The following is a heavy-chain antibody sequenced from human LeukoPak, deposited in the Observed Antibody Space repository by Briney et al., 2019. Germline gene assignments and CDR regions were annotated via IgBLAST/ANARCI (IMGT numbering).Heavy chain of an antibody. CDR2: IYYSGST. D-gene: IGHD2-15*01. V-gene: IGHV4-30-4*01. CDR1: GGSISSGSYY. J-gene: IGHJ3*02. CDR3: ARRAEVYCSSGSCYSVYAFDI. Sequence: PSETLSLTCTVSGGSISSGSYYWSWIRQPPGKGLEWIGYIYYSGSTYYNPSLKSRVTISVDTSKNQFSLKLSSVTAADTAVYYCARRAEVYCSSGSCYSVYAFDIWGQGTMVTVSS.